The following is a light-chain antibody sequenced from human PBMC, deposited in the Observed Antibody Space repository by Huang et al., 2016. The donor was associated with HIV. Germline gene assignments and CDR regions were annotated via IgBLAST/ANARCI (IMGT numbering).Light chain of an antibody. CDR1: QTIGHN. CDR2: GAS. Sequence: EIVMTQSPATLSVSAGERATLSCRARQTIGHNLAWYQQRPGQAPRLLFYGASTRTTGVPARFSGTGSETEFNLTISSLQPDDFGIYYCQHHNNWPPYTFGQGTRLEIK. CDR3: QHHNNWPPYT. V-gene: IGKV3-15*01. J-gene: IGKJ2*01.